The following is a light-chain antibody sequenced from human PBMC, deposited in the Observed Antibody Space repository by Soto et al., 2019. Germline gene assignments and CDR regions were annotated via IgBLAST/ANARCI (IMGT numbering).Light chain of an antibody. CDR1: NIGSKS. CDR2: DDS. V-gene: IGLV3-21*02. Sequence: SYELTQPPSVSVAPGQTARITCGGTNIGSKSVHWYQQKPGQAPVLVVYDDSDRPSGIPERFSGSNSGNTATLTISRVEAGDEADYYCQVWDSSSDHHYVFGTGTKVTVL. J-gene: IGLJ1*01. CDR3: QVWDSSSDHHYV.